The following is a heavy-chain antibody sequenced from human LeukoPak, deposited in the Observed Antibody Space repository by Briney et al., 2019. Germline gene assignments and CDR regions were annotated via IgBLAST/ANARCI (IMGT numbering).Heavy chain of an antibody. CDR2: ISSGGSTI. J-gene: IGHJ3*01. CDR1: GFTFSSYE. CDR3: ARDFRRFDF. V-gene: IGHV3-48*03. Sequence: PGGSLRLSCAASGFTFSSYEMNWVRQAPGKGLEWASYISSGGSTIYYADSVKGRFTISRDNAKNSLYLQMSSLRAGDTAVYYCARDFRRFDFWGQGTMVTVSS.